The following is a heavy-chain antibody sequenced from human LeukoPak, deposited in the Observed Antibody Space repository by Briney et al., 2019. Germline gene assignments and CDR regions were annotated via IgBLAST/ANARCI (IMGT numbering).Heavy chain of an antibody. CDR3: AKELLGKFDY. D-gene: IGHD2/OR15-2a*01. Sequence: GRSLRLSCTASGFTFDDYAMHWVRQAPGKGLEWVSGISWNSGSIGYADSVKGRFTISRDNAKNSLYLQMNSLRAEDTALYYCAKELLGKFDYWGQGTLVTVSS. J-gene: IGHJ4*02. V-gene: IGHV3-9*01. CDR1: GFTFDDYA. CDR2: ISWNSGSI.